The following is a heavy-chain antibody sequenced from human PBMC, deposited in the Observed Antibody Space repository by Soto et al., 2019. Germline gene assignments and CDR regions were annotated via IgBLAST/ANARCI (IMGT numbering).Heavy chain of an antibody. CDR1: GFTFSNAW. V-gene: IGHV3-15*01. CDR3: TRGSYQGNYYYYGMDV. J-gene: IGHJ6*02. D-gene: IGHD1-26*01. CDR2: IKSKTDGGTR. Sequence: EVRLVESGGGLVKPGGSLRLSCAASGFTFSNAWMSWVRQVPGKGLEWVGRIKSKTDGGTRDYAAPVKGRFTISREDSKKTLYLQMNSLKAEDTGVYYCTRGSYQGNYYYYGMDVWGQGTTVTVSS.